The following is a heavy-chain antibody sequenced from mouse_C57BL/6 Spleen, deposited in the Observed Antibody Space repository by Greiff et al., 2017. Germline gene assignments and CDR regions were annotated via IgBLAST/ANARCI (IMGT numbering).Heavy chain of an antibody. CDR2: INYDGSST. Sequence: EVKLMESEGGLVQPGSSMKLSCTASGFTFSDYYMAWVRQVPEKGLEWVANINYDGSSTYYLDSLKSRFIISRDNAKNILYLQMSSLKSEDTATYYCAREYYGSSLDVWGTGTTVTVSS. V-gene: IGHV5-16*01. CDR3: AREYYGSSLDV. CDR1: GFTFSDYY. J-gene: IGHJ1*03. D-gene: IGHD1-1*01.